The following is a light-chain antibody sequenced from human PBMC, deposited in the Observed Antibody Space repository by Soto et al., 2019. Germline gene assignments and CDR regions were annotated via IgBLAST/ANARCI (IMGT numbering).Light chain of an antibody. Sequence: QSALTQPASVSGSPGQSITISCTGTSSDVGSYNLVSWYQQHPGKAPKLVIYEDTKRPSGVSNRFSGSKSGNTASLTISGLQAEDETDYYCCSYAGSSNWVFGGGPKLPVL. CDR3: CSYAGSSNWV. CDR2: EDT. J-gene: IGLJ3*02. V-gene: IGLV2-23*01. CDR1: SSDVGSYNL.